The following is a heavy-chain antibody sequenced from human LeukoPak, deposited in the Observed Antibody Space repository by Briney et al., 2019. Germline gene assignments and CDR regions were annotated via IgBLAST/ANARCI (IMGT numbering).Heavy chain of an antibody. CDR1: GDTFTRNW. Sequence: ASVKVSCKTSGDTFTRNWMHWIRPGPGQGLEWMGVINPTGDYTMYAQKFQGRVIVTRDMSSNTDYMELGSLRSDDTAVYYCARDHSIDDKSWWLDPWGQGTLVTVPS. J-gene: IGHJ5*02. CDR3: ARDHSIDDKSWWLDP. CDR2: INPTGDYT. D-gene: IGHD1-1*01. V-gene: IGHV1-46*01.